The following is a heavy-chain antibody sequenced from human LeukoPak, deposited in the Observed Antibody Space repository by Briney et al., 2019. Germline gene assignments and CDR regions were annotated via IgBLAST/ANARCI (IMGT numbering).Heavy chain of an antibody. V-gene: IGHV5-10-1*01. CDR2: IDPSDSYT. CDR3: AREGHPRSSSSGWYKGFHYYYYYGMDV. D-gene: IGHD6-19*01. CDR1: GYSFTSYW. J-gene: IGHJ6*02. Sequence: PGESLQISCKGSGYSFTSYWISWVRQMPGIGLEWMGRIDPSDSYTNYSPSFQGHVTISADKSISTAYLQWSSLKASDTAMYYCAREGHPRSSSSGWYKGFHYYYYYGMDVWGQGTTVTVSS.